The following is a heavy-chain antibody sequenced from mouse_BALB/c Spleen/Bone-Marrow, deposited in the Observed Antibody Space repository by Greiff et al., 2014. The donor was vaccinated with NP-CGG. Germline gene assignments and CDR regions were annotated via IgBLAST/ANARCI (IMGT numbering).Heavy chain of an antibody. V-gene: IGHV1-7*01. J-gene: IGHJ3*01. CDR3: AKDDYGAIAY. CDR1: GYTFTSYW. Sequence: QVQLQQSGAELAKPGASVKLSCKASGYTFTSYWMHWVKQRPGQGLEWIGYINPSTGYTDYNQKFKDKATLTAVKSSTTAYMQLRSLTSEDSAVYYSAKDDYGAIAYWGQGTLVTVSA. CDR2: INPSTGYT. D-gene: IGHD2-4*01.